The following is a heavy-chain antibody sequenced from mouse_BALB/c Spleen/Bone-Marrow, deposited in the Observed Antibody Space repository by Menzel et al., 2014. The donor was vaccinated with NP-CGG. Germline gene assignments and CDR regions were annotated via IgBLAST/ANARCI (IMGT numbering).Heavy chain of an antibody. D-gene: IGHD2-4*01. Sequence: QVQLQQSGAELMKPGPSVKISCKATGYTSSTYWLEGVKQRPGHGLEWFGEILPGSGTTNYNEKFKGKATFTADTSSNTAYMQLSSLTSEDSAVYYCARLITTGGFAYWGQGTLVTGSA. CDR2: ILPGSGTT. CDR3: ARLITTGGFAY. J-gene: IGHJ3*01. CDR1: GYTSSTYW. V-gene: IGHV1-9*01.